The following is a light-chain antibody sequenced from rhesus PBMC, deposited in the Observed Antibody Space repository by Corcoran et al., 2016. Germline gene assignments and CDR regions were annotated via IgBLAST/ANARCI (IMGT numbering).Light chain of an antibody. CDR2: SAS. Sequence: DIVMTQSPDSLPVSLGERVTINCKSSQSLLYTSNNKNCLAWYQQKPGQAPKLLIYSASTRESGVPNRVSGSGSGTDFTLTISGLQAEDVAVYYCQQYYSTPYSFGQGTKVEIK. V-gene: IGKV4-1*01. CDR1: QSLLYTSNNKNC. J-gene: IGKJ2*01. CDR3: QQYYSTPYS.